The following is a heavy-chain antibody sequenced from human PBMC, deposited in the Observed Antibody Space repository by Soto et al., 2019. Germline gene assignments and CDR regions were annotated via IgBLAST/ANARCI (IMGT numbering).Heavy chain of an antibody. CDR2: INHSGST. J-gene: IGHJ6*02. CDR1: GGSFSGYY. CDR3: ARGRATVTVYYYYYYGMDV. D-gene: IGHD4-17*01. Sequence: NPSETLSLTCAVYGGSFSGYYWSWIRQPPGKGLEWIGEINHSGSTNYNPSLKSRVTISVDTSKNQFSLKLSSVTAADTAVFYFARGRATVTVYYYYYYGMDVWGQGTTVTVS. V-gene: IGHV4-34*01.